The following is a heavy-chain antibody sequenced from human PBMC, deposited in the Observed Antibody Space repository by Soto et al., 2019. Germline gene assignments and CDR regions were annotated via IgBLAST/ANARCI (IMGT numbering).Heavy chain of an antibody. Sequence: QVQLVQSGAEVKKPGSSVKVSCKASGGTFRSYAISWVRQAPGQGLEWRGGIIPIFGTANYAQKFQGRVTITADESTSTAYMELSSLRSEDTAVYYCARGGRIAVSCSHDAFYIWGQGTMVTVSS. D-gene: IGHD6-19*01. CDR2: IIPIFGTA. J-gene: IGHJ3*02. CDR3: ARGGRIAVSCSHDAFYI. CDR1: GGTFRSYA. V-gene: IGHV1-69*01.